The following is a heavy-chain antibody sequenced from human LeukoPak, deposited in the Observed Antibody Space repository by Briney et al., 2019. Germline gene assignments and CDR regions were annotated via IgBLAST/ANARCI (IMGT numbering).Heavy chain of an antibody. Sequence: GASVKVSCKASGYTFTSYAMHWVRQAPGQGLEWMGWINAGNGNTKYSQKFQGRVTITRDTSASTAYMELSSLRSEDTAVYYCARDRAPRLWFGEGYYFDYWGQGTLVTVSS. CDR1: GYTFTSYA. CDR2: INAGNGNT. J-gene: IGHJ4*02. CDR3: ARDRAPRLWFGEGYYFDY. D-gene: IGHD3-10*01. V-gene: IGHV1-3*01.